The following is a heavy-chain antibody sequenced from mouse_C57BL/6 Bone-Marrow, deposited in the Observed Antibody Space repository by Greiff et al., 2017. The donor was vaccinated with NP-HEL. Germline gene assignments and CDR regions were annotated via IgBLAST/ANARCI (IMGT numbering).Heavy chain of an antibody. CDR3: ARSRWAWFAY. Sequence: VKLQESGPELVKPGASVKISCKASGYAFSSSWMNWVKQRPGKGLEWIGRIYPGDGDTNYNGKFKGKATLTADKSSSTAYMQLSSLTSEDSAVYFCARSRWAWFAYWGQGTLVTVSA. CDR1: GYAFSSSW. V-gene: IGHV1-82*01. CDR2: IYPGDGDT. J-gene: IGHJ3*01. D-gene: IGHD1-1*02.